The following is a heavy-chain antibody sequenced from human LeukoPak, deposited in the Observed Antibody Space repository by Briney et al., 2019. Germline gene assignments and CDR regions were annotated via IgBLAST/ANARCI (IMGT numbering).Heavy chain of an antibody. D-gene: IGHD3-3*01. V-gene: IGHV3-30-3*01. CDR1: GFTFSSYA. Sequence: HPGGSLRLSCAASGFTFSSYAMHWVRQAPGKGLEGVAVISYDGSNKYYADSVKGRFTISRDNSKNTLYLQMNSLRAEDTAVYYCARDPPYYDFWSGFDYWGQGTLVTVSS. J-gene: IGHJ4*02. CDR2: ISYDGSNK. CDR3: ARDPPYYDFWSGFDY.